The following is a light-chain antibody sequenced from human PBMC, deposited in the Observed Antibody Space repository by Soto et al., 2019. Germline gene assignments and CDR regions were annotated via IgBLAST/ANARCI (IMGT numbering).Light chain of an antibody. CDR3: QSYDXXLTGTV. J-gene: IGLJ1*01. Sequence: QSLLTQPPSVSGAPGQRVTISCTGSSSNIGAGYDVHWYQQRPGTAPKLLIYGNKNRPSGVPDRFSGSRSGSSASLAITGLXAEAEADYYCQSYDXXLTGTVFGTGTKVTVL. V-gene: IGLV1-40*01. CDR2: GNK. CDR1: SSNIGAGYD.